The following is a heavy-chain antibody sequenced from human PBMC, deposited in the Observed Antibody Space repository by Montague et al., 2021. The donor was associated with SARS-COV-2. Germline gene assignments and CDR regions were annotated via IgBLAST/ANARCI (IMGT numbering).Heavy chain of an antibody. CDR3: ARGGGDYGGNPFDY. J-gene: IGHJ4*02. V-gene: IGHV4-59*01. D-gene: IGHD4-23*01. CDR1: GVSITTYY. CDR2: IYYSGST. Sequence: SETLSLTCTVSGVSITTYYWSWIRQPPGKGLEWIGYIYYSGSTYYTPSLKSRVSFSVDASKNEFSLRLTSVSAAATAVYYCARGGGDYGGNPFDYWGQGTLVTVSS.